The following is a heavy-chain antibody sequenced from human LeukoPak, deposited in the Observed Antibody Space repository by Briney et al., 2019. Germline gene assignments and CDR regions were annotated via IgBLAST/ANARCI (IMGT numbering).Heavy chain of an antibody. V-gene: IGHV4-4*07. J-gene: IGHJ4*02. D-gene: IGHD6-25*01. CDR3: ARGSGYINFDY. CDR1: GGSVATYY. Sequence: SETLSLTCTVSGGSVATYYWSWIRQPAGKGLEWIGRIYASGTINYNPSLKSRVSISMDTSKNQFSLKLTSVTAADTAVYYCARGSGYINFDYWGQGTLVTVSS. CDR2: IYASGTI.